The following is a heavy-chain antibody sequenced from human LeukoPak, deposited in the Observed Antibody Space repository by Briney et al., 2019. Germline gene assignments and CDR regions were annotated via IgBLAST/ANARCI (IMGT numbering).Heavy chain of an antibody. Sequence: PGGSLRLSCAASGFTFSSYWMSWVRQAPGKGLEWVANIKQDGSEKYYVDSVKGRFTISRDNAKNSLYLQMNSLRAEDTAVYYCARPMPPYYDFRSGYYTNFDYWGQGTLVTVSS. D-gene: IGHD3-3*01. CDR1: GFTFSSYW. CDR3: ARPMPPYYDFRSGYYTNFDY. CDR2: IKQDGSEK. V-gene: IGHV3-7*01. J-gene: IGHJ4*02.